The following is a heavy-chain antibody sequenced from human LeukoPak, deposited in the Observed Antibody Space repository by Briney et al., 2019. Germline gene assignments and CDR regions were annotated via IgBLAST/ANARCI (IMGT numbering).Heavy chain of an antibody. J-gene: IGHJ5*02. CDR3: ARDSGYGSEINWFDP. D-gene: IGHD3-10*01. Sequence: ASVKVSCKASVGTFSSYAISWVRQAPGQGLEWMGRIIPIFGIANYAQKFQGRVTITADKSTSTAYMELSSLRSEDTAVYYCARDSGYGSEINWFDPWGQGTLVTVSS. V-gene: IGHV1-69*04. CDR2: IIPIFGIA. CDR1: VGTFSSYA.